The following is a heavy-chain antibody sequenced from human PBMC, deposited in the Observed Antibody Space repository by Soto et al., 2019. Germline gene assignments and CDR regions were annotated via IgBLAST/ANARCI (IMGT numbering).Heavy chain of an antibody. CDR2: IIPMFGTA. V-gene: IGHV1-69*12. CDR1: GGTFSTYA. D-gene: IGHD5-18*01. J-gene: IGHJ4*02. Sequence: QVQLVQSGAEVKKPESSVKVSCKAPGGTFSTYAISWVRQAPGQGLEWMGGIIPMFGTANYAQRFQDRVTITADDSTNTVATELTSLRSEDTAVYFCASGIQLWLRRINNGYSGWGQGPLVTVSS. CDR3: ASGIQLWLRRINNGYSG.